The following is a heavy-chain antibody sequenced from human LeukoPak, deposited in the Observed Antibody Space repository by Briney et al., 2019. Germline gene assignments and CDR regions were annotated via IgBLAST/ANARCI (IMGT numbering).Heavy chain of an antibody. D-gene: IGHD6-13*01. CDR1: GYTFTSYG. V-gene: IGHV1-18*01. Sequence: ASVKVSCKASGYTFTSYGISWVRQAPGQGLEWMGWISAYSGNTNYAQKLQGRVTMTTDTSTSTAYMELRSLRSDDTAVYYCARDSSSWYYFDYWGQGTLVTVSS. CDR2: ISAYSGNT. J-gene: IGHJ4*02. CDR3: ARDSSSWYYFDY.